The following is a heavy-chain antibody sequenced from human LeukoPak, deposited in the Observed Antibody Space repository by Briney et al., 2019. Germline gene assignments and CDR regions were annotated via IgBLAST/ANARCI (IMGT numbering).Heavy chain of an antibody. CDR1: GFTFGSYS. Sequence: GGSLRLSCAASGFTFGSYSMNWVRQAPGKGLEWVSYISSSSSTIYYADSVKRRFTISRDNAKNSLYLQMNSLRAEDTAVYNCARDGYNLAPADCGQGSLVTV. CDR3: ARDGYNLAPAD. V-gene: IGHV3-48*04. J-gene: IGHJ4*02. CDR2: ISSSSSTI. D-gene: IGHD5-24*01.